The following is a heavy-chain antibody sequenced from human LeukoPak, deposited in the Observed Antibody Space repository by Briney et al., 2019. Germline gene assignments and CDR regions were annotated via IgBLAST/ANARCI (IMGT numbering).Heavy chain of an antibody. CDR1: GFTFSTST. D-gene: IGHD6-19*01. CDR3: VRGSNDWYGMDY. J-gene: IGHJ4*02. Sequence: GGSLRLSCAASGFTFSTSTMSWFRQAPGKGLEWVSSISGRSNYIYYADSVKGRFTISRDNAKNSLYLQMDSLRAEDTAVYYCVRGSNDWYGMDYWGQGTLVTVSA. CDR2: ISGRSNYI. V-gene: IGHV3-21*01.